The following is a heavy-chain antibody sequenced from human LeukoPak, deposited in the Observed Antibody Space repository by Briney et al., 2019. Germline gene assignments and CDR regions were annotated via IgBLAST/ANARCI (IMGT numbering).Heavy chain of an antibody. CDR2: VSWNSGSI. Sequence: PGGSLRLSCAASGFTFDDYAMHWVRQAPGKGLEWVSGVSWNSGSIGFADSVKGRFTISRDNAKNSLYLQMNSLRAEDTAVYYCARESRTYYDFWSGYLGHYGMDVWGQGTTVTVSS. V-gene: IGHV3-9*01. D-gene: IGHD3-3*01. J-gene: IGHJ6*02. CDR3: ARESRTYYDFWSGYLGHYGMDV. CDR1: GFTFDDYA.